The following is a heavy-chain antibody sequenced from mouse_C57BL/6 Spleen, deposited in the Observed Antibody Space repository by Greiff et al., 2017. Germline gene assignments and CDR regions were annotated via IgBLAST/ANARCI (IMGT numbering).Heavy chain of an antibody. CDR3: TTNYGSRRSYWYFDV. CDR2: IDPENGDT. V-gene: IGHV14-4*01. CDR1: GFNIKDDY. Sequence: VHVKQSGAELVRPGASVKLSCTASGFNIKDDYMHWVKQRPEQGLEWIGWIDPENGDTEYASKFQGKATITADTSSNTAYLQLSSLTSEDTAVYYCTTNYGSRRSYWYFDVWGTGTTVTVSS. J-gene: IGHJ1*03. D-gene: IGHD1-1*01.